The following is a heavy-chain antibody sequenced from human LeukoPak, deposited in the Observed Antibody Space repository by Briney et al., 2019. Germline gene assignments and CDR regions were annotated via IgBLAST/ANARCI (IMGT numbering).Heavy chain of an antibody. D-gene: IGHD3-3*01. V-gene: IGHV3-23*01. CDR1: GFTFSSYA. CDR3: AKGGAGARYDFWSGHPNWFDP. CDR2: ISGSGGST. J-gene: IGHJ5*02. Sequence: GSLRLSCAASGFTFSSYAMSLVRQAPGKGLEWVSGISGSGGSTYYADSVKGRFTISRDNSKNTLYQQMNSLRAEDTAVYYCAKGGAGARYDFWSGHPNWFDPWGQGTLVTVSS.